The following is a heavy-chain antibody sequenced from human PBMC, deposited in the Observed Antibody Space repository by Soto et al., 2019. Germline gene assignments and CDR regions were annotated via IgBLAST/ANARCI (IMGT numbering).Heavy chain of an antibody. D-gene: IGHD3-22*01. CDR1: GFTFSNAW. J-gene: IGHJ6*03. V-gene: IGHV3-15*01. CDR3: TTDFGYDSSGYPYYYYYYMDV. CDR2: IKSKTDGGTT. Sequence: GGSLRLSCAASGFTFSNAWMSWVRQAPGKGLEWVGRIKSKTDGGTTDYAAPVKGRFTISRDDSKNTLYLQMNSLKTEDTAVYYCTTDFGYDSSGYPYYYYYYMDVWGKGTTVTVSS.